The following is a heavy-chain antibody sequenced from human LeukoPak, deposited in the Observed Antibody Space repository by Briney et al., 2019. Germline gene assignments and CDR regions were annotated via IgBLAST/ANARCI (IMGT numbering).Heavy chain of an antibody. CDR1: GGSFSGYY. J-gene: IGHJ6*03. CDR3: ARVDYGDYVGGWVYYYYMDV. D-gene: IGHD4-17*01. V-gene: IGHV4-34*01. CDR2: INHSGST. Sequence: SETLSLTCAVYGGSFSGYYWSWIRQPPGKGLEWIGEINHSGSTYYNPSLKSRVTISLDTSKNQFSLKLSSVTAADTAVYYCARVDYGDYVGGWVYYYYMDVWGKGTTVTVSS.